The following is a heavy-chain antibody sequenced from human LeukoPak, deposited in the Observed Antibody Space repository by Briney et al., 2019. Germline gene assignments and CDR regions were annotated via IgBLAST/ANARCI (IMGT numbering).Heavy chain of an antibody. D-gene: IGHD3-22*01. Sequence: SETLSLTCGVYGGSFSGYYWNWIRQPPGKGLEWIGEINHSGSTNYNPSLKSRVTISVDTSKNQFSLKLSSVTAADTAVYYCAKDYYDSSGYYPEYFQHWGQGTLVTVSS. J-gene: IGHJ1*01. V-gene: IGHV4-34*01. CDR2: INHSGST. CDR3: AKDYYDSSGYYPEYFQH. CDR1: GGSFSGYY.